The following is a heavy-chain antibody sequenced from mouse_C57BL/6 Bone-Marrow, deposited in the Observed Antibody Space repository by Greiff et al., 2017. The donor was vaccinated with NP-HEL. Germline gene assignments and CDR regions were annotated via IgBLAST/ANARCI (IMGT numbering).Heavy chain of an antibody. CDR3: ARHHGWFAY. Sequence: DVKLVESGGGLVQPGGSLKLSCAASGFTFSDYYMYWVRQTPEKRLEWVAYISNGGGSTYYPDTVKGRFTISRDNAKNTLYLQMSRLKSEDTAMYYCARHHGWFAYWGQGTLVTVSA. CDR2: ISNGGGST. J-gene: IGHJ3*01. CDR1: GFTFSDYY. V-gene: IGHV5-12*01.